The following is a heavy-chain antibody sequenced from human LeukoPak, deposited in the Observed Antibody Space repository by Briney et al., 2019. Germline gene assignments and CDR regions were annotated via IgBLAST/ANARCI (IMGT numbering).Heavy chain of an antibody. CDR3: ARDYDILTGYCFDY. CDR1: GFTFSSYA. Sequence: GGSLRLSCAASGFTFSSYAMHWVRQAPGKGLEWVAVIWYDGSNKYYADSVKGRFTISRDNSKNTLYLQMNSLRAEDTAVYYCARDYDILTGYCFDYWGQGTLVTVSS. V-gene: IGHV3-33*08. D-gene: IGHD3-9*01. J-gene: IGHJ4*02. CDR2: IWYDGSNK.